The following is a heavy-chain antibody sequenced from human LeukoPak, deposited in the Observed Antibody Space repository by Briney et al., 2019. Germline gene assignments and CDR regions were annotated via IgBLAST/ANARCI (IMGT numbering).Heavy chain of an antibody. Sequence: ASVKVSCKASEYTYTGYYMHWVRQAPGQGLEWMGWINPNSGGTNYAQKFQGRVTMTRDTSISTAYMELSRLRSDDTAVYYCARDGGIVGAAYFDYWGQGTLVTVSS. V-gene: IGHV1-2*02. CDR3: ARDGGIVGAAYFDY. D-gene: IGHD1-26*01. J-gene: IGHJ4*02. CDR2: INPNSGGT. CDR1: EYTYTGYY.